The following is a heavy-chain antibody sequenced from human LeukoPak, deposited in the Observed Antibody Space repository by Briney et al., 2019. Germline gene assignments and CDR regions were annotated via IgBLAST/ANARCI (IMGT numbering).Heavy chain of an antibody. CDR2: ISAYNGNT. V-gene: IGHV1-18*01. CDR1: GYTFTSYG. D-gene: IGHD3-9*01. CDR3: ARDVYFDWSASY. J-gene: IGHJ4*02. Sequence: ASVKVSCKASGYTFTSYGISWVRQAPGQGLEWMGWISAYNGNTNYAQKLQGRVTMTTDTSTSTAYMELRSLRSDDTAVYYCARDVYFDWSASYWGQGILVTVSS.